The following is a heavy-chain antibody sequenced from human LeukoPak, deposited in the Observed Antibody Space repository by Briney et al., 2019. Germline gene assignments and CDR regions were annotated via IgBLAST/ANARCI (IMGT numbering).Heavy chain of an antibody. D-gene: IGHD2-15*01. J-gene: IGHJ6*02. CDR3: ARDTQPYSHYYYYGMDV. CDR1: GFTFSDYY. V-gene: IGHV3-66*01. CDR2: IYSGGST. Sequence: PGGSLRLSCAASGFTFSDYYMSWIRQAPGKGLEWVSVIYSGGSTYSADSVKGRFTISRDNAKNSLYLQMNSLRAEDTAVYYCARDTQPYSHYYYYGMDVWGQGTTVTVSS.